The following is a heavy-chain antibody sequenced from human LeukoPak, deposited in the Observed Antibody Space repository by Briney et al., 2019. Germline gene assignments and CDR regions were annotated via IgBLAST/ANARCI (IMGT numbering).Heavy chain of an antibody. J-gene: IGHJ5*02. CDR2: ISYDGSNK. V-gene: IGHV3-30-3*01. D-gene: IGHD3-22*01. CDR3: ARAKPYYYDSSGPYFDP. CDR1: GFTFSSYA. Sequence: SGGSLRPSCAASGFTFSSYAMHWVRQAPGKGLEWVAVISYDGSNKYYADSVKGRFTISRDNSKNTLYLQMNSLRAEDTAVYYCARAKPYYYDSSGPYFDPWGQGTLVTVSS.